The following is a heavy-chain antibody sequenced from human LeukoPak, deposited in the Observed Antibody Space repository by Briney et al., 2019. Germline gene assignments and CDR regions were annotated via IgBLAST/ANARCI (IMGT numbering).Heavy chain of an antibody. CDR3: ARGEAVAGTFPLDY. D-gene: IGHD6-19*01. V-gene: IGHV3-33*01. CDR2: IWYNGSNT. CDR1: GFTFSSYG. J-gene: IGHJ4*02. Sequence: GGSLRLSCAASGFTFSSYGMRWVRQAPGKGLEWVAAIWYNGSNTYYADSVKGRFTISRDNSKNTLYLQMNRLRAEDSAVYCCARGEAVAGTFPLDYWGQGTLVTVSS.